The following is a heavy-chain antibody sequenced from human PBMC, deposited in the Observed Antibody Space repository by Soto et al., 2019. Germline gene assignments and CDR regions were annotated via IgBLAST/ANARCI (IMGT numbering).Heavy chain of an antibody. D-gene: IGHD1-26*01. CDR3: ARVKWRSY. J-gene: IGHJ4*02. V-gene: IGHV3-30-3*01. CDR2: ISYDGSNK. Sequence: QVQLVESGGGVVQPGRSLRLSCAASGFTFSSYAMHWVRQAPGKGLEWVAVISYDGSNKYYADSVKGRFTISRDNSKNTLYLQMNSLRAEDTAVYYCARVKWRSYWDQGTLVTVSS. CDR1: GFTFSSYA.